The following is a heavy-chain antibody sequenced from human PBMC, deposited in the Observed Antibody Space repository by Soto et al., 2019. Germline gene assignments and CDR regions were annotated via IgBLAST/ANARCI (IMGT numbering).Heavy chain of an antibody. CDR1: GYTFTGYY. CDR2: INPNSGGT. V-gene: IGHV1-2*04. CDR3: ARSIMYSSSWPNYYYYGMDV. D-gene: IGHD6-13*01. Sequence: ASVKVSFKASGYTFTGYYMHWVRQAPGQGLEWMGWINPNSGGTNYAQKFQGWVTMTRDTSIGTAYMELSRLRSDDTAVYYCARSIMYSSSWPNYYYYGMDVWGQGTTVTVS. J-gene: IGHJ6*02.